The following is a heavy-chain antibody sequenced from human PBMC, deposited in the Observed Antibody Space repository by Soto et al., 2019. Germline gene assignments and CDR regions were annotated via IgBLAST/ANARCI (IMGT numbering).Heavy chain of an antibody. V-gene: IGHV3-11*01. CDR1: GFTFSDYY. CDR2: ISFSGSTI. D-gene: IGHD3-16*01. Sequence: GGSLRLSCAASGFTFSDYYFTWIRQAPGKGLEWVSYISFSGSTIYYADSVKGRFTISRDNAKNSLYLQMNNLRPEDTAVYYCAGGDSGSFDSWGQGTLVTVSS. J-gene: IGHJ4*02. CDR3: AGGDSGSFDS.